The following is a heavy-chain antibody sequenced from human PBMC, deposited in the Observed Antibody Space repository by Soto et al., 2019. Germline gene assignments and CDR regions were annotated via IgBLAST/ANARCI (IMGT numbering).Heavy chain of an antibody. CDR2: ISAYNGNT. CDR3: AREGDSYGILGY. D-gene: IGHD5-18*01. Sequence: ASVKVSCEASGYTFDRYGIGWVRQAPGQGLEWMGWISAYNGNTNYAQKLQDRVTMTTDTSTSTAYMELRSLRSDDTAVYYCAREGDSYGILGYWGQGTLVTVSS. V-gene: IGHV1-18*01. CDR1: GYTFDRYG. J-gene: IGHJ4*02.